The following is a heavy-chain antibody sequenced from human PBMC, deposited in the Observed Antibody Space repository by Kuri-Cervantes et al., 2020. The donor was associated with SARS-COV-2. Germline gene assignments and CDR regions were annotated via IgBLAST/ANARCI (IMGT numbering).Heavy chain of an antibody. V-gene: IGHV3-48*02. CDR2: ISSSSSTI. CDR1: GFTFSSYS. CDR3: AREGYYDSSGYFDY. Sequence: ETLSLTCAASGFTFSSYSVNWVRQAPGKGLEWVSYISSSSSTIYYADSVKGRFTISRDNAKNSLYLQMNSLRDEDTAVYYCAREGYYDSSGYFDYWGQGTLVTVSS. J-gene: IGHJ4*02. D-gene: IGHD3-22*01.